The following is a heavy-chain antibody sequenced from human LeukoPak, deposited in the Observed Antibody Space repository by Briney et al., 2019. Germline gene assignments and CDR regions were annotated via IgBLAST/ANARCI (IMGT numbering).Heavy chain of an antibody. D-gene: IGHD6-19*01. J-gene: IGHJ1*01. CDR2: MNPNSGNT. CDR1: GYTFTSYD. CDR3: ATMYSSGWFQH. Sequence: ASVKVSCKASGYTFTSYDINWVRQATGQGLEWMGWMNPNSGNTGYAQKFQGRVTMTRNTSISTAYMELSSLKASDTAMYYCATMYSSGWFQHWGQGTLVTVSS. V-gene: IGHV1-8*01.